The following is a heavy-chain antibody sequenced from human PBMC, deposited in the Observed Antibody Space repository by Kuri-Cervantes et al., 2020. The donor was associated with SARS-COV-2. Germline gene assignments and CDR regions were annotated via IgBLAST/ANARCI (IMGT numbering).Heavy chain of an antibody. J-gene: IGHJ4*02. D-gene: IGHD3-16*01. V-gene: IGHV1-18*01. CDR1: GYTFTSYD. CDR2: ISAYNGNT. CDR3: ARENRRWGGTHDY. Sequence: ASVKVSCKASGYTFTSYDINWVRQAPGQGLEWMGWISAYNGNTNYAQQVQDRVTLTTDTSTSTAYMELRSLRSDDTAVYYCARENRRWGGTHDYWGQGTLVTVSS.